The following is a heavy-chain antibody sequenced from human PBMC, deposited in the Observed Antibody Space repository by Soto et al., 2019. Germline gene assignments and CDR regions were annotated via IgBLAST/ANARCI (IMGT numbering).Heavy chain of an antibody. Sequence: XSVKVSCKSSGFTFTSYAIHWLRQAPVQRPQWMGWINGGSGNTKYSQDFQGRVTFTRDTFATTAYLELSSLRSEDTAVYYCARVPPWGNSAGDYYIQHYDSWGQGTPVTVSS. D-gene: IGHD3-10*01. CDR2: INGGSGNT. J-gene: IGHJ4*02. CDR3: ARVPPWGNSAGDYYIQHYDS. V-gene: IGHV1-3*01. CDR1: GFTFTSYA.